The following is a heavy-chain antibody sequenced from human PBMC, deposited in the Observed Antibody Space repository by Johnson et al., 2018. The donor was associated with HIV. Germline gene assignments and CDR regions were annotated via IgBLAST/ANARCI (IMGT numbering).Heavy chain of an antibody. CDR1: GFTFNTYA. CDR3: AKGRGDYNIDAFDI. CDR2: ISDDGNNQ. V-gene: IGHV3-30*04. Sequence: VQLVESGGGVVQPGRSLRLSCAASGFTFNTYAMHWVRQAPGKGLEWVAVISDDGNNQYYAHSVKGRFTISRDNSKNTLYLQMNSLRAEDTAVYYCAKGRGDYNIDAFDISGQGTMVTVSS. J-gene: IGHJ3*02. D-gene: IGHD4-17*01.